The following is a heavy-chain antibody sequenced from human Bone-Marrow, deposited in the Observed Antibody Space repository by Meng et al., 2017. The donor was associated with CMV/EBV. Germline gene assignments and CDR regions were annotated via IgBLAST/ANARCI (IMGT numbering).Heavy chain of an antibody. CDR3: ARGKYGDYLSTYFDY. CDR2: ISSSSSYI. CDR1: GCTFSSYS. D-gene: IGHD4-17*01. J-gene: IGHJ4*02. Sequence: GGSLRLSCAASGCTFSSYSMNWVRQAPGKGLEWVSSISSSSSYIYYADSVKGRFTISRDNAKNSLYLQMNSLRAEDTAVYYCARGKYGDYLSTYFDYWGQGTLVTVSS. V-gene: IGHV3-21*01.